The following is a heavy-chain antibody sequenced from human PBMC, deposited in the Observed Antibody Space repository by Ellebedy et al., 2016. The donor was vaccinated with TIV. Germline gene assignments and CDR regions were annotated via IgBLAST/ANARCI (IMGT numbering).Heavy chain of an antibody. Sequence: SETLSLXXTVSGGSISSGDYYWSWIRQPPGKGLEWIGYIYYSGSTYYNPSLKSRVTISVDTSKNQFSLKLSSVTAADTAVYYCGRVPGPRWGSYYVDYWGQGTLVTVSS. J-gene: IGHJ4*02. CDR3: GRVPGPRWGSYYVDY. V-gene: IGHV4-30-4*01. CDR2: IYYSGST. D-gene: IGHD3-16*01. CDR1: GGSISSGDYY.